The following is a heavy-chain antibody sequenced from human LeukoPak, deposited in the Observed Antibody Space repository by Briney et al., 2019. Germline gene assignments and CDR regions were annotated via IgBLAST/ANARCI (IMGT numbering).Heavy chain of an antibody. V-gene: IGHV4-39*07. J-gene: IGHJ2*01. CDR2: INHSGST. CDR3: AREDWYFDL. Sequence: SETLSLTCNVSGASITSNSYYWGWIRQPPGKGLEWIGEINHSGSTNYSPTLKSRVTISLVTSNNQFFLKLNSVTAADTAVYYCAREDWYFDLWGRGTLVTVSS. CDR1: GASITSNSYY.